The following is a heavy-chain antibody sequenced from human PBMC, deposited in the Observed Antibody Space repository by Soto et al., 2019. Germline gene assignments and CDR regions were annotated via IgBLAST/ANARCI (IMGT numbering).Heavy chain of an antibody. D-gene: IGHD3-3*01. V-gene: IGHV3-30*18. CDR2: ISDDGSNK. Sequence: LRLSCAASGFTFSNYGMHWVRQAPGKGLEWVAFISDDGSNKYYADSMKGRFTMSRDNSKSTLYLQMNSLRVEDTAVYYCTKRRNVLRFLEWSSGMEVWGQGTTVTVS. J-gene: IGHJ6*02. CDR1: GFTFSNYG. CDR3: TKRRNVLRFLEWSSGMEV.